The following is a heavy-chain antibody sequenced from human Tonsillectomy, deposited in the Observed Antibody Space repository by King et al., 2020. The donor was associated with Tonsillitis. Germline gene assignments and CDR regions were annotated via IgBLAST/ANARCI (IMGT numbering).Heavy chain of an antibody. J-gene: IGHJ4*02. CDR1: GFTFDDYA. CDR2: ISWDGGST. CDR3: AKERDSSRWTANFDY. Sequence: VQLVESGGVVVQPGGSLRLSCAASGFTFDDYAMHWVRQAPGKGLEWVSLISWDGGSTYYADSVKGRFTISRDNSKNSLYLQMNSLRAEDTALYYCAKERDSSRWTANFDYWGQGTLVTVSS. D-gene: IGHD6-19*01. V-gene: IGHV3-43D*03.